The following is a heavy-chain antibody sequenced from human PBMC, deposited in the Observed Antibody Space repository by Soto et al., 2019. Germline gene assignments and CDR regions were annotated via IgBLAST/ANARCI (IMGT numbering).Heavy chain of an antibody. V-gene: IGHV4-31*03. CDR2: IYYSGGT. CDR3: ARSIDS. Sequence: PSETLSLTCIVSGGSVNSNTYYWGWIRQHPGKGLEWIAYIYYSGGTYYNPSLKSRVTISVDTSKNQFSLKLSSVTAADTAVYYCARSIDSWGQGTLVTVSS. CDR1: GGSVNSNTYY. J-gene: IGHJ5*01.